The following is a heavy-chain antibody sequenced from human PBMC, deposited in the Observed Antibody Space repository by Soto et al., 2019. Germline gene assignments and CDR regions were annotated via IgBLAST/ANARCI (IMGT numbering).Heavy chain of an antibody. V-gene: IGHV1-69*08. Sequence: SVKVSCKTSGGTFSTYTIYWVRQAPVQGLEWMGRIIPLVGTTKYAQNFQDRVTITAEESTSTTYMELSSLRAEDTAVYYCARRLDDRADEGFDVWGEGTAVTVSS. CDR3: ARRLDDRADEGFDV. J-gene: IGHJ3*01. CDR1: GGTFSTYT. D-gene: IGHD3-16*01. CDR2: IIPLVGTT.